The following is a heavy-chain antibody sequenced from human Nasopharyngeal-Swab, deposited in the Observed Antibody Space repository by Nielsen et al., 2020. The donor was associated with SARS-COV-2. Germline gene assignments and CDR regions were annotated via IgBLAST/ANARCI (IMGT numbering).Heavy chain of an antibody. D-gene: IGHD2-2*01. Sequence: SETLSLTCTVSGGSISSYYWSWIRQPPGKGLEWIGYIYYSGSTYYNPSLKSRVTISVDTSKNQFSLKLSSVTAADTAVYYCARDQVVVVPAAMGGAFDIWGQGTMVTVSS. J-gene: IGHJ3*02. CDR1: GGSISSYY. CDR2: IYYSGST. V-gene: IGHV4-59*12. CDR3: ARDQVVVVPAAMGGAFDI.